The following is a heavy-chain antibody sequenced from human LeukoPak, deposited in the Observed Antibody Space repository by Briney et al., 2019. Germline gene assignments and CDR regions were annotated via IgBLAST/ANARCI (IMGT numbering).Heavy chain of an antibody. CDR3: ARDSSSWYGGFDY. D-gene: IGHD6-13*01. V-gene: IGHV4-34*01. J-gene: IGHJ4*02. Sequence: SETLSLTCAVYGGSFSGYYWSWIRQPPGKGLEGIGEINHSGSTNYNPSLKRRVTISVDTSKNQFSLKLSSVTAAATAVYYCARDSSSWYGGFDYWGQGTLVTVSS. CDR2: INHSGST. CDR1: GGSFSGYY.